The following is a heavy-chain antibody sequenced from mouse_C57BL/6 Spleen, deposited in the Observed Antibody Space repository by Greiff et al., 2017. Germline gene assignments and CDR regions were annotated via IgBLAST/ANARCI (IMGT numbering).Heavy chain of an antibody. J-gene: IGHJ4*01. Sequence: EVHLVESGGDLVKPGGSLKLSCAASGFTFSSYGMSWVRQTPDKRLEWVATISSGGGYAYYPDSVKGRFPISRDNAKNTLYMQVSSLKSEDTAIYYCARRGSNSYAMDYWGQGTSVTVSS. CDR1: GFTFSSYG. V-gene: IGHV5-6*01. CDR2: ISSGGGYA. CDR3: ARRGSNSYAMDY. D-gene: IGHD2-5*01.